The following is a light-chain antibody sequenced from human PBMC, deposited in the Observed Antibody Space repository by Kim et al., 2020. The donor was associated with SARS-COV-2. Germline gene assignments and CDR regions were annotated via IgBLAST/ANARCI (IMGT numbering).Light chain of an antibody. CDR2: GAS. Sequence: EIVLTQSPGTLSLSPGERATLSCRASQSVSSSYLAWYQQKPGQAPRLLIYGASNRATGIPYRFSGSGSGTDFTLTISRLEPEDFAVYYCQQYGSSPQAFGGGTKLEI. CDR3: QQYGSSPQA. J-gene: IGKJ4*01. CDR1: QSVSSSY. V-gene: IGKV3-20*01.